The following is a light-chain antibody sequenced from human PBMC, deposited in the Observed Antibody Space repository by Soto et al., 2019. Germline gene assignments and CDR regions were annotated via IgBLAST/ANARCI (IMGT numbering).Light chain of an antibody. Sequence: DIPMTQSPSTLSASIGDRVTITCRASETISSWLAWYQHKPGKAPKLLIYKASSLESGVPSRFSGSGSGTEFTLTISSLQPDDFATYYCQQYNSHSWTFGQGTKVEIK. J-gene: IGKJ1*01. CDR2: KAS. CDR3: QQYNSHSWT. CDR1: ETISSW. V-gene: IGKV1-5*03.